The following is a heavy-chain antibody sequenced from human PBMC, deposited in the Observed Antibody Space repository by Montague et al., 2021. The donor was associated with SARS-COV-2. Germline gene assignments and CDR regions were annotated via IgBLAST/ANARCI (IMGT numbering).Heavy chain of an antibody. J-gene: IGHJ4*02. CDR2: IYYSGST. CDR3: ARLPYILPGYAYFDF. Sequence: SETQSLTCTVSGDSISNYYWSWIRRPPGKGLEWLGYIYYSGSTNYNPSLKSRVTISVDTSKNQFSLRLSSVTAADTAVYYCARLPYILPGYAYFDFWGQGSLGIVSS. D-gene: IGHD3-9*01. V-gene: IGHV4-59*08. CDR1: GDSISNYY.